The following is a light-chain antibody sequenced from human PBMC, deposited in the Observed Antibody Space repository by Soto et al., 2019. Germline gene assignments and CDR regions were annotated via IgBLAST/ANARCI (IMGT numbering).Light chain of an antibody. CDR3: SSYTSSSTYV. V-gene: IGLV2-14*01. Sequence: QSVLTQPASVSWSPGQSITISCTGTSSDVGGYNYVSWYQRHPGKAPKLMIYDVSNRPSGVSNRFSGSKSGNTASLTISGLQAEDEADYYCSSYTSSSTYVFGTGTKVTVL. CDR1: SSDVGGYNY. J-gene: IGLJ1*01. CDR2: DVS.